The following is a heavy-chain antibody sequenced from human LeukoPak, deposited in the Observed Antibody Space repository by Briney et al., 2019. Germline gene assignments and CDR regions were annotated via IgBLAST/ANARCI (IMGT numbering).Heavy chain of an antibody. Sequence: ASVKVSCKASGYTFSDYYIHWVRQAPGPGLEWLGWINSNSGDTKYGQTFQGRVTMTRDTSISTAYMELSRLRSDDTAVYYCAREGNSLYWGQGTLVTVSS. CDR1: GYTFSDYY. CDR2: INSNSGDT. V-gene: IGHV1-2*02. D-gene: IGHD5-24*01. CDR3: AREGNSLY. J-gene: IGHJ4*02.